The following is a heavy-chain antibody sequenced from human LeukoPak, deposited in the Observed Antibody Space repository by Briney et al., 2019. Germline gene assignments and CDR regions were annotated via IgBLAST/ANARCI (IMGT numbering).Heavy chain of an antibody. Sequence: GGSLRLSCAASGFTFSSYSMNWVRQAPGKGVEWVSSISSSSSYIYYADSVKGRFTISRDNAKNSLYLQMNSLRVEDTAVYYCAREPAAAGKNWFDPWGQGTLVTVSS. J-gene: IGHJ5*02. CDR2: ISSSSSYI. CDR1: GFTFSSYS. CDR3: AREPAAAGKNWFDP. D-gene: IGHD6-25*01. V-gene: IGHV3-21*01.